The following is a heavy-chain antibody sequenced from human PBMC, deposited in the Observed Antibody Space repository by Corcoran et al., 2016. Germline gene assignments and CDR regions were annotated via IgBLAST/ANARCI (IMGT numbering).Heavy chain of an antibody. CDR2: ISYDGSNK. J-gene: IGHJ4*02. V-gene: IGHV3-30*18. CDR3: AKDFVDIVATAPDFDY. CDR1: GFSFSNAW. D-gene: IGHD5-12*01. Sequence: VQLVESGGGLVKPGGSLRLSCAASGFSFSNAWMNWVRQAPGKGLEWVAVISYDGSNKYYADSVKGRFTIARDNSKNTLYLQMNSLRAEDTAVYYCAKDFVDIVATAPDFDYWGQGTLVTVSS.